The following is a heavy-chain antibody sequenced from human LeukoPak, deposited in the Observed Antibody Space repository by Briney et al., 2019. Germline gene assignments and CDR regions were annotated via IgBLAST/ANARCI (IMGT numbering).Heavy chain of an antibody. J-gene: IGHJ2*01. V-gene: IGHV1-8*03. Sequence: ASVKVSCKASGYTFTSYDINWVRQATGQGLEWMGWMNPNSGNTGYAQKFQGRVTISRNTSITTSYMELSSLRSDDTAVYYCAIQTSVTTGSRYFDHWGRGTLVTVSS. CDR2: MNPNSGNT. D-gene: IGHD4-17*01. CDR1: GYTFTSYD. CDR3: AIQTSVTTGSRYFDH.